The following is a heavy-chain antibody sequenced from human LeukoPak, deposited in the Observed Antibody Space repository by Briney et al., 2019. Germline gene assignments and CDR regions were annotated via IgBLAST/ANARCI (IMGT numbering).Heavy chain of an antibody. D-gene: IGHD2-2*01. Sequence: SETLSLTCTVSGGSISSSSYYWGWIRQPPGKGLEWIGSIYYSGSTYYNPSLKSRVTISVDTSKNQFSLNLSSVTAADTAVYYCARVSTGYCSSTSCYYYYGLDVWGQGTTVTVSS. CDR3: ARVSTGYCSSTSCYYYYGLDV. CDR2: IYYSGST. CDR1: GGSISSSSYY. J-gene: IGHJ6*02. V-gene: IGHV4-39*07.